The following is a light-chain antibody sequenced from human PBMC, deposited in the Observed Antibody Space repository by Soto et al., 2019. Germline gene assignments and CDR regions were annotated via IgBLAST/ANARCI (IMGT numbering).Light chain of an antibody. CDR3: QVWETSSGHQAI. V-gene: IGLV3-21*01. CDR2: YDS. CDR1: SIGSKS. Sequence: SYELTQPPSVSVAPGKTATITCGGNSIGSKSVHWYQQMPGQAPVLVISYDSDRPSRIPERFSGSNSGNTATLTISRVEPGDEADYYCQVWETSSGHQAIFGAGTKLTVL. J-gene: IGLJ2*01.